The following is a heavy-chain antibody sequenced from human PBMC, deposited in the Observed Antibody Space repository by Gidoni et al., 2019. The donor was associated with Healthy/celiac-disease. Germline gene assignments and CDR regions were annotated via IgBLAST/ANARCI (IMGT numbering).Heavy chain of an antibody. D-gene: IGHD4-17*01. CDR2: IWYDGSNK. CDR3: ARGDYGDYVGDYYYGMDV. V-gene: IGHV3-33*01. J-gene: IGHJ6*02. Sequence: QVQLVESGGGVVQPGRSLRLSCAASGFTFSSYGLHWVRQAPGKGLEWVAVIWYDGSNKYYADSVKGRFTISRDNSKNTLYLQMNSLRAEDTAVYYCARGDYGDYVGDYYYGMDVWGQGTTVTVSS. CDR1: GFTFSSYG.